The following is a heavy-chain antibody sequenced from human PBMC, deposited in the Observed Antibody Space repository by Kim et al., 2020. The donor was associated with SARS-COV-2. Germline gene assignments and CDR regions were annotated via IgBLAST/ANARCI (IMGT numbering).Heavy chain of an antibody. V-gene: IGHV4-34*01. CDR3: AIREGKVWPGRAFQH. D-gene: IGHD1-26*01. J-gene: IGHJ1*01. CDR1: GGSFSGYY. Sequence: SETLSLTCAVYGGSFSGYYWSWIRQPPGKGLEWIGEINHSGSTNYNPSLKSRVTISVDTSKNQFSLKLSSVTAADTAVYYCAIREGKVWPGRAFQHWGQGTLVTVSS. CDR2: INHSGST.